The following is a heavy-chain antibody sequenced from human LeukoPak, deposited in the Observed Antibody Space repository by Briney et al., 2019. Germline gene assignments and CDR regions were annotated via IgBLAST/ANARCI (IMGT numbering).Heavy chain of an antibody. D-gene: IGHD3-3*01. CDR1: GYTHTELS. Sequence: ASVKVSCKVSGYTHTELSMHWVRQAPGKGLEWMGGFDPEDGETIYAQKFQGRVTMTEDTSTDTAYMELSSLRSEDTAVYYCATDPLRWSGYPCWGQGTLVTVSS. J-gene: IGHJ4*02. V-gene: IGHV1-24*01. CDR3: ATDPLRWSGYPC. CDR2: FDPEDGET.